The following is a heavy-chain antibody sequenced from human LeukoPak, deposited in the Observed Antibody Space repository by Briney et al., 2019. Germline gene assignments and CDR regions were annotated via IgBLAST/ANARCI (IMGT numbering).Heavy chain of an antibody. Sequence: ASVTVSCKASGYTFTGYYMHWVRQAPGQGLEWMGWINPNSGGTNYAQKFQGRVTMTTDTSTSTAYMELRSLRSDDTAVYYCASIRYFDWLHIDYWGQGTLVTVSS. CDR2: INPNSGGT. CDR3: ASIRYFDWLHIDY. V-gene: IGHV1-2*02. CDR1: GYTFTGYY. J-gene: IGHJ4*02. D-gene: IGHD3-9*01.